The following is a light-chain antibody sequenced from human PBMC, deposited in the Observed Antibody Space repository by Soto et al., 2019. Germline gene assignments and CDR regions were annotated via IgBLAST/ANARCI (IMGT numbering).Light chain of an antibody. Sequence: EIVLTQSPATLSLSPGERATLSCRASQSVSSYLAWSQQKPGQAPRLLIYDASNRATGIPARFSGSGSGTDFTLTISSLEPEDFAVYYCQQRSNWPPGTFGPGTKVDIK. CDR2: DAS. V-gene: IGKV3-11*01. CDR1: QSVSSY. CDR3: QQRSNWPPGT. J-gene: IGKJ3*01.